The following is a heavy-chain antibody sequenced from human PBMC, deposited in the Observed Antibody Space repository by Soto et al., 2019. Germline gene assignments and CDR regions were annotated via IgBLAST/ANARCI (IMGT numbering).Heavy chain of an antibody. J-gene: IGHJ4*02. V-gene: IGHV4-34*01. Sequence: QVQLQQWGAGLLKPSETLSLTCAVYGVSCSGYYWSWIRQPPGKGLEGIGEMNHGGSTHYNPSLKRRVTISVETSKTQFSLKLSPVTAADTAVYYCARGIDPRAGDRKVYYFDYWGQGTLVTVSS. CDR1: GVSCSGYY. D-gene: IGHD4-17*01. CDR2: MNHGGST. CDR3: ARGIDPRAGDRKVYYFDY.